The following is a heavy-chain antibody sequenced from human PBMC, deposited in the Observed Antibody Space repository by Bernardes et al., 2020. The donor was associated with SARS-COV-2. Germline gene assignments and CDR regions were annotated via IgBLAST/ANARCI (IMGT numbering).Heavy chain of an antibody. V-gene: IGHV3-74*01. CDR2: INSDGSSR. J-gene: IGHJ5*02. D-gene: IGHD2-21*02. CDR1: GFSLSNYW. CDR3: ARETASVFVTNWFDP. Sequence: GRSLRLSCAASGFSLSNYWMHWVRQVPGKGLAWVSRINSDGSSRSYADSVKGRFTISRDNAKNTMFLQMNSLRADDTAVYYCARETASVFVTNWFDPWGQGTLVTVSS.